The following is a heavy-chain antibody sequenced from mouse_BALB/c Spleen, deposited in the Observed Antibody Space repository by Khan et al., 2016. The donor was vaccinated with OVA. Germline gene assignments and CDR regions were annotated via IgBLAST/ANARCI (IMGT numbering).Heavy chain of an antibody. CDR2: INPSSGYN. Sequence: QVRLQQSGAELARPGASVKMSCKASGYIFTNYMMHWVKQRPGQGLEWIGDINPSSGYNTYNQKFKDKATLTAAKSSSTAYMQLSSLTSEDSAVYYCARWVYGSFGYWCQGTLVTVSA. J-gene: IGHJ3*01. V-gene: IGHV1-4*01. D-gene: IGHD1-1*01. CDR3: ARWVYGSFGY. CDR1: GYIFTNYM.